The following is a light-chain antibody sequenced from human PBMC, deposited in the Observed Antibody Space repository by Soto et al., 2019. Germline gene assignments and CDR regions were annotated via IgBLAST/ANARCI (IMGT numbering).Light chain of an antibody. CDR2: DAS. J-gene: IGKJ3*01. Sequence: EIVLTQSPATLSLSPGERATLSCRASQSVSSRLAWYQQKSGQAPRLLIYDASNRATGIPARFSGSGSGTDFTLTISSLEPEEFAVYYCQQCHNWPFTVGPGTKVDIK. CDR3: QQCHNWPFT. V-gene: IGKV3-11*01. CDR1: QSVSSR.